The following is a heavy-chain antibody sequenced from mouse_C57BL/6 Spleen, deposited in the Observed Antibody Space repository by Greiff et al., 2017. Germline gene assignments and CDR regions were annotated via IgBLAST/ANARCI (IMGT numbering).Heavy chain of an antibody. CDR3: ADYGNYVAWFAY. V-gene: IGHV1-82*01. CDR1: GYAFSSSW. D-gene: IGHD2-1*01. J-gene: IGHJ3*01. CDR2: IYPGDGDT. Sequence: QVQLQQSGPELVKPGASVKISCKASGYAFSSSWMHWVKQRPGKGLEWIGRIYPGDGDTNYNGKFKGKATLTADKSSSTAYMQLSSLTSEDSAVYFCADYGNYVAWFAYWGQGTLVTVSA.